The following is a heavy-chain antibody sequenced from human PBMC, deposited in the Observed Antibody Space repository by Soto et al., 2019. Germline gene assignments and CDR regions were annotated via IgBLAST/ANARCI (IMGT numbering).Heavy chain of an antibody. Sequence: GSLRLSCAASGFTFSSYSMNWVRQAPGKGLEWVSYISSSGSNIYYADSVKGRFTISRDSAKNSLYLQMNNLRAEDTAVYYCARGSLGYYAMDVWGQGTTVTVSS. J-gene: IGHJ6*02. CDR1: GFTFSSYS. CDR2: ISSSGSNI. CDR3: ARGSLGYYAMDV. V-gene: IGHV3-48*01.